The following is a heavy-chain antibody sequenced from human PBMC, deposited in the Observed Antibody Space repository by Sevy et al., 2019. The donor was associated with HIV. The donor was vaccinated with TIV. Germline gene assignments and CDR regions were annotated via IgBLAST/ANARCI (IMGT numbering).Heavy chain of an antibody. CDR2: IYVGDSDI. CDR1: GYDFNTHW. V-gene: IGHV5-51*01. J-gene: IGHJ3*01. CDR3: ARRQTIYTALDF. D-gene: IGHD3-3*01. Sequence: GESLKISCKGSGYDFNTHWIVWVRQMPGKGLEWMGIIYVGDSDIRYSPSFQGQVTISADKSINTAYLQWSSLKASDTAMYYCARRQTIYTALDFWGQGTMVSVSS.